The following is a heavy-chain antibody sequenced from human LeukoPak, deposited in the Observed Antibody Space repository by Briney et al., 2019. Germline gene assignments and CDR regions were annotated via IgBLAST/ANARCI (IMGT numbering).Heavy chain of an antibody. V-gene: IGHV3-49*03. Sequence: GGSLRLSCTASGFTFGDYAMSWFRQAPGKGLEWAGFIRSKAYGGTTEYAASVKGRFTISRDDSKSIAYLQTNSLKTEDTAVYYCTRVRSSSGWPFYYYYGMDVWGQGTTVTVSS. D-gene: IGHD6-19*01. CDR3: TRVRSSSGWPFYYYYGMDV. CDR1: GFTFGDYA. J-gene: IGHJ6*02. CDR2: IRSKAYGGTT.